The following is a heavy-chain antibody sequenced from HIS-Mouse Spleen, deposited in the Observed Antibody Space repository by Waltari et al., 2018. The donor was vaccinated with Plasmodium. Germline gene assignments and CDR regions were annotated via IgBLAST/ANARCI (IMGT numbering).Heavy chain of an antibody. V-gene: IGHV3-7*01. D-gene: IGHD6-13*01. CDR3: ASSWYWYFDL. J-gene: IGHJ2*01. CDR2: KKQEGSEK. CDR1: GFTFSSYW. Sequence: EVQLVESGGGLVQPGGSLRLSCAASGFTFSSYWMSWVRQAPGKGLEGVANKKQEGSEKYYVDSVKGRFTISRDNAKNSLYLQMNSLRAEDTAVYYCASSWYWYFDLWGRGTLVTVSS.